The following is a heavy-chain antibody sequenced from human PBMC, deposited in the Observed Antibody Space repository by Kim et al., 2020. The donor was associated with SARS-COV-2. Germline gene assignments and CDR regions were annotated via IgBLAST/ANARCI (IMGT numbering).Heavy chain of an antibody. CDR2: IYSGGST. CDR3: ARSLSRDSSGYYIDY. J-gene: IGHJ4*02. CDR1: GFTVSSNY. Sequence: GGSLRLSCAASGFTVSSNYMSWVRQAPGKGLEWVSVIYSGGSTYYADSVKGRFTISRDNSKNTLYLQMNSLRAEDTAVYYCARSLSRDSSGYYIDYWGQGTLVTVSS. D-gene: IGHD3-22*01. V-gene: IGHV3-53*01.